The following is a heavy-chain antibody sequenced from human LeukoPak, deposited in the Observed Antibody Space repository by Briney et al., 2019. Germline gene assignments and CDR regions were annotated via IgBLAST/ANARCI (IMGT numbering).Heavy chain of an antibody. D-gene: IGHD2-8*01. J-gene: IGHJ4*02. Sequence: PSETLSLTCIVSGGSISSSSYYWSWIRQTPGKGLEWIGYIYYSGSTNYNPSLKSRVTISVDKSKNQFSLELHSVTAADTAVYYCARQWPSDYWGQGTLVTVSS. V-gene: IGHV4-61*05. CDR1: GGSISSSSYY. CDR3: ARQWPSDY. CDR2: IYYSGST.